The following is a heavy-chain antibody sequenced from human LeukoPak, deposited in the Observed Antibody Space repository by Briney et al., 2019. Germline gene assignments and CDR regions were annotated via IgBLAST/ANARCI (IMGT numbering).Heavy chain of an antibody. CDR1: GFTFSRYW. J-gene: IGHJ4*02. V-gene: IGHV3-74*01. Sequence: GGSLRLSCAASGFTFSRYWMHWVRQAPGKGLVWVSRINSDGSSTSYADSVKGRFTISRDNARNTLYLQMNSLTAEDTAAYYCAKINRGQVAGHVDFWGQGTLVSVSS. D-gene: IGHD6-19*01. CDR2: INSDGSST. CDR3: AKINRGQVAGHVDF.